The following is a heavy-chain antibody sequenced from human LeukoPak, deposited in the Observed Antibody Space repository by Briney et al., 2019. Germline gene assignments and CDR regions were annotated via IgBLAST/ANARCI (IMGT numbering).Heavy chain of an antibody. D-gene: IGHD3-16*02. CDR3: TRDGDPESYVWGSYPPAFYDY. Sequence: GASVKVSCKASGYTFTGYYMHWVRQAPGQGFEWMGWINPKSGGTNYAQKFQGRVTMTRDTSISTAYMELSRLRSDDTAVYYCTRDGDPESYVWGSYPPAFYDYWGQGTLVTVSS. CDR1: GYTFTGYY. CDR2: INPKSGGT. V-gene: IGHV1-2*02. J-gene: IGHJ4*02.